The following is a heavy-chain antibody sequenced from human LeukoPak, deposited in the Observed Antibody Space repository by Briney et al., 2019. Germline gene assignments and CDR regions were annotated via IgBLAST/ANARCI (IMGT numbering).Heavy chain of an antibody. CDR1: GGSISSSNW. V-gene: IGHV4-4*02. D-gene: IGHD1-26*01. CDR2: IYHSGST. Sequence: SGTLSLTCAVSGGSISSSNWWSWVRQPPGKGLEWIGEIYHSGSTNYNPSLKSRVTISVDKSKNQFSLKLSSVTAADTAVYYCARGSASPYNGSSTFDYWGQGTLVTVSS. J-gene: IGHJ4*02. CDR3: ARGSASPYNGSSTFDY.